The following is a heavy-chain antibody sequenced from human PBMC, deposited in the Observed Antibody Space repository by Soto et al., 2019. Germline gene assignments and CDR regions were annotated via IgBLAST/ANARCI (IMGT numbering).Heavy chain of an antibody. J-gene: IGHJ4*02. Sequence: ASVKVSCKASRYTFTSYYMHWVRQAPGQGLEWMGIINPSGGSTSYAQKFQGRVTMTRDTSTSTVYMELSSLRSEDTAVYYCARDSSYDYVWGSPALGWYYFDYWGQGTLVTVSS. D-gene: IGHD3-16*01. CDR3: ARDSSYDYVWGSPALGWYYFDY. CDR1: RYTFTSYY. V-gene: IGHV1-46*01. CDR2: INPSGGST.